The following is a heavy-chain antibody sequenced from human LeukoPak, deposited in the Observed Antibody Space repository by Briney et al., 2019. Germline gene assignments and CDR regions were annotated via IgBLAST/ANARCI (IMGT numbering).Heavy chain of an antibody. J-gene: IGHJ5*02. CDR2: ITHSGTT. CDR1: GGSISSYY. Sequence: ETLSLTCTVSGGSISSYYWGWIRQPPGKGLEWIGEITHSGTTNYNPSLKSRVTISVDTSKNQFSLNLNSVTAADRAVYYCARSGGPLNWFDPWGQGTLVTVSS. CDR3: ARSGGPLNWFDP. V-gene: IGHV4-34*01.